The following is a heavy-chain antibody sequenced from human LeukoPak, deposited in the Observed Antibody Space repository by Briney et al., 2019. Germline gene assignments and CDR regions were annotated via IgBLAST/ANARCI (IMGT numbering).Heavy chain of an antibody. Sequence: PSETLSLTYTVSGGSISSYYWSWIRQPPGKGLEWVGQIYYRGTPNYNPSLRNRVTISIDTSKNQFSLKLNSVTAADTAVYYCAAESERWLLRSWGQGTLVTVSS. D-gene: IGHD6-19*01. CDR2: IYYRGTP. V-gene: IGHV4-59*03. J-gene: IGHJ4*02. CDR1: GGSISSYY. CDR3: AAESERWLLRS.